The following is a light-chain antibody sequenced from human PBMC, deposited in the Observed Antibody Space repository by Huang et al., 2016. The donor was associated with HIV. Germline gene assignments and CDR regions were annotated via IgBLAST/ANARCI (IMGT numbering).Light chain of an antibody. V-gene: IGKV1-6*01. CDR1: QGIRND. J-gene: IGKJ1*01. CDR3: LQDYNYPWT. CDR2: AAS. Sequence: AIQMTQSQSSLSASVGDRVTISCRASQGIRNDLGWYQQKPGKAPKLLIYAASSLQSGVPSRFSGSASGTDFTLTISSLQPEDFATYYCLQDYNYPWTFGQGTKVEVK.